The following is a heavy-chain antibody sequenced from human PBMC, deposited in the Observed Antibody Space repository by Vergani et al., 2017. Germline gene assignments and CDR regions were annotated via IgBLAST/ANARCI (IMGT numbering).Heavy chain of an antibody. Sequence: QVQLVQSGAEVKKPGASVKVSCKASGYTFTSYYMHWVRQAPGQGLEWMGIINPSGGSTSYAQKFQGRVTITRDTSTSTVYMELSSLRSEDTAVYYCARVHWRGSGLYYYYMDVWGKGTTVTVSS. CDR3: ARVHWRGSGLYYYYMDV. J-gene: IGHJ6*03. V-gene: IGHV1-46*01. CDR1: GYTFTSYY. D-gene: IGHD3-10*01. CDR2: INPSGGST.